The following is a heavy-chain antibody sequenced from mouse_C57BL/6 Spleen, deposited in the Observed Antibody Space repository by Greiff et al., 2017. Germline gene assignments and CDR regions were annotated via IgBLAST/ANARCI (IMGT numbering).Heavy chain of an antibody. Sequence: EVQRVESGGGLVKPAGSLKLSCAASGFTFSDYGMHWVRQAPEKGLEWVAYISSGSSTIYYADTVKGRFTLSRDNAKNTLFLQMTSLRSEDTAMYYCAKGIWSYAMDYWGQGTSVTVSS. CDR2: ISSGSSTI. D-gene: IGHD1-1*02. J-gene: IGHJ4*01. CDR1: GFTFSDYG. CDR3: AKGIWSYAMDY. V-gene: IGHV5-17*01.